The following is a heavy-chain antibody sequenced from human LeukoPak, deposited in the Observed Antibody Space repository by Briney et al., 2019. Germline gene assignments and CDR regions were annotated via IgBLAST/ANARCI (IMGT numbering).Heavy chain of an antibody. J-gene: IGHJ4*02. CDR3: ARATTDYGGFDY. V-gene: IGHV1-69*13. Sequence: SVKVSCKASGGTFSSYAISWVGQAPGQGLEWMGGIIPIFGTANYAQKFQGRVTITADESTSTAYMELSSLRSEDTAVYYCARATTDYGGFDYWGQGTLVTVSS. CDR2: IIPIFGTA. CDR1: GGTFSSYA. D-gene: IGHD4-17*01.